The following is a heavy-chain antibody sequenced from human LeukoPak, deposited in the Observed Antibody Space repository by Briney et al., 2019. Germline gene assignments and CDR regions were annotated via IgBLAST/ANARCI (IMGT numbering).Heavy chain of an antibody. CDR2: TYYRSKWYN. CDR1: GDSFSSNSAA. V-gene: IGHV6-1*01. J-gene: IGHJ6*04. CDR3: ARAYDILTGYYVGYGMDV. Sequence: KPSQTLSLTCAISGDSFSSNSAAWNWIRQSPSRGLEWLGRTYYRSKWYNDYAVSVKSRITINPDTSKNQFSLQLNSVTPEGTAVYYCARAYDILTGYYVGYGMDVWGKGTTVTVSS. D-gene: IGHD3-9*01.